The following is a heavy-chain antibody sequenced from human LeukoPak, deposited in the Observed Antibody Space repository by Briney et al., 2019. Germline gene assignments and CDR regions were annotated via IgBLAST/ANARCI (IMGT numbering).Heavy chain of an antibody. CDR2: ISYDGHIK. J-gene: IGHJ4*02. CDR3: AKVYDILTGFPYYFDY. Sequence: PGRSLRLSCVASGFTFSNYAMHWVRQAPGKGLEWVAVISYDGHIKHYADSVKGRFTISRDNSKNTLYLQVNSLRAEYTAMYYCAKVYDILTGFPYYFDYWGQGTLVTVSS. D-gene: IGHD3-9*01. V-gene: IGHV3-30*18. CDR1: GFTFSNYA.